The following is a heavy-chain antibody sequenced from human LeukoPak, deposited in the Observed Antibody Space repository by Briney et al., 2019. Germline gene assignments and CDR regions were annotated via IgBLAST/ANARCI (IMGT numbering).Heavy chain of an antibody. D-gene: IGHD2-2*02. CDR1: GFTFTTSA. V-gene: IGHV1-58*02. CDR2: IVVGSGNT. CDR3: ATAATHGLYHFDY. J-gene: IGHJ4*02. Sequence: SVKVSCKASGFTFTTSAMQWVRQARGHRLEWIGWIVVGSGNTNYAQKFQERVTITRDMSTSTAYMYLSSLRSEDTAVYYCATAATHGLYHFDYWGQGTLVTVSS.